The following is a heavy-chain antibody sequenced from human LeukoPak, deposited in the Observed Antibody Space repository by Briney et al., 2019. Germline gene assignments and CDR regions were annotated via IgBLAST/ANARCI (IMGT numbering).Heavy chain of an antibody. CDR2: IYTSGST. CDR3: ARDLRDGSDRYRQGYFDY. V-gene: IGHV4-4*07. CDR1: GGSISSYY. J-gene: IGHJ4*02. D-gene: IGHD3-10*01. Sequence: SETLSLTCTVSGGSISSYYWSWIRQPAGKGLEWIGRIYTSGSTNYNPSLKSRVTMSVDTSKNQFSLKLSSVTAADTAVYYCARDLRDGSDRYRQGYFDYWGQGTLVTVSS.